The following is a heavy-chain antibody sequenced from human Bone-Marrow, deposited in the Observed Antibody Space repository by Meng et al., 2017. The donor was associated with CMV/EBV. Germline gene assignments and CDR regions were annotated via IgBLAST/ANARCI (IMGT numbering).Heavy chain of an antibody. CDR3: AKLVVPAATLGY. J-gene: IGHJ4*02. CDR1: GFTFSSYA. D-gene: IGHD2-2*01. CDR2: ISGSGGST. Sequence: LSLTCAASGFTFSSYAMSWVRQAPGKGLEWVSAISGSGGSTYYADSVKGRFTISRDNSKNTLYLQMNSLRAEDTAVYYCAKLVVPAATLGYWGQGTLVTVSS. V-gene: IGHV3-23*01.